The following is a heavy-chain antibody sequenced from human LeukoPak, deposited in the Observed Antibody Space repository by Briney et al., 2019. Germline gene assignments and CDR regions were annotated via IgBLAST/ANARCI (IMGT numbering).Heavy chain of an antibody. Sequence: GESLKISCKDSGYSFTNYWIGWVRQMPGKGLEWMGIIHSADSNTKYSPSFQGQVTISADKSISTAYLQWSGLKASDTAMYYCAGARHGDYRWDYWGQGTLVTVSS. J-gene: IGHJ4*02. CDR2: IHSADSNT. V-gene: IGHV5-51*01. D-gene: IGHD4-17*01. CDR1: GYSFTNYW. CDR3: AGARHGDYRWDY.